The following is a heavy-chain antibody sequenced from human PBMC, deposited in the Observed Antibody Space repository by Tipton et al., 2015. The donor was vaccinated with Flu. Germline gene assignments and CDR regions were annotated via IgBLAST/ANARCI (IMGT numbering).Heavy chain of an antibody. V-gene: IGHV4-38-2*01. CDR3: ARFQWFADEPGGYSDP. D-gene: IGHD3-10*01. CDR2: IYHSGST. Sequence: TLSLTCAVSGHSMSSGYYWGWIRQPPGKGLEWIGSIYHSGSTYYNPSLKSRVTISVDTPKNQFSLKVTSVTAADTAVYYCARFQWFADEPGGYSDPWGQGTLVTVSS. CDR1: GHSMSSGYY. J-gene: IGHJ5*02.